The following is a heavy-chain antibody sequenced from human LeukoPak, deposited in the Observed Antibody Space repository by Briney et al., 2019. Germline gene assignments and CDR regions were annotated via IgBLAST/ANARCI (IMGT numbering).Heavy chain of an antibody. Sequence: SETLSLTCAVYGGSFSGYYWSWIRQPPGKGLEWIGEINHIGSTNYNPSLKSRVTISVDTSKNQFSLKLSSVTAADTAVYYCARGFSRGLYYYDGMDVWGQGTTVTVSS. V-gene: IGHV4-34*01. CDR1: GGSFSGYY. CDR2: INHIGST. CDR3: ARGFSRGLYYYDGMDV. J-gene: IGHJ6*02. D-gene: IGHD3-10*01.